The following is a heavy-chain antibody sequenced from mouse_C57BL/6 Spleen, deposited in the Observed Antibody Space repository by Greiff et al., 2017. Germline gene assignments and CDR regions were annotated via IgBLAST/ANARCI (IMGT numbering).Heavy chain of an antibody. V-gene: IGHV5-9*01. CDR1: GFTFSSYT. Sequence: EVQRVESGGGLVKPGGSLKLSCAASGFTFSSYTMSWVRQTPEKRLEWVATISGGGGNTYYPDSVKGRFTISRDNAKNTLYLQMSSLRSEDTALYYCARRGSNYPYYFDYWGQGTTLTVSS. D-gene: IGHD2-5*01. CDR3: ARRGSNYPYYFDY. J-gene: IGHJ2*01. CDR2: ISGGGGNT.